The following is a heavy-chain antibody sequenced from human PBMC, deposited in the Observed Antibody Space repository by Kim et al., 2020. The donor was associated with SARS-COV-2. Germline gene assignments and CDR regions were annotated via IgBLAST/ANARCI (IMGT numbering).Heavy chain of an antibody. CDR3: AKDLVRAVVYAPNIGDYYGMDV. Sequence: GGSLRLSCAASGFTFSSYAMSWVRQAPGKGLEWVSAISGSGGSTYYADSVKGRFTISRDNSKNTLYLQMNSLRAEDTAVYYCAKDLVRAVVYAPNIGDYYGMDVWGQGTTVTVSS. CDR1: GFTFSSYA. CDR2: ISGSGGST. J-gene: IGHJ6*02. D-gene: IGHD2-8*02. V-gene: IGHV3-23*01.